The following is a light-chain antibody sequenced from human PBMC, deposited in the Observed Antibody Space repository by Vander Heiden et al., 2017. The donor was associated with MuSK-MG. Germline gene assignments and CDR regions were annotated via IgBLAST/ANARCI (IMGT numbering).Light chain of an antibody. Sequence: QSALTSPASVSGAPGPSITISCTGTSSDVGGSNYVSWYQHHPGKAPKLMIYDVSIRPSGVSNRFSGSKSGNTASLTISGLQAEDEADYYCSSYRSSSTPYVLGTGTKVTVL. CDR1: SSDVGGSNY. CDR2: DVS. J-gene: IGLJ1*01. CDR3: SSYRSSSTPYV. V-gene: IGLV2-14*03.